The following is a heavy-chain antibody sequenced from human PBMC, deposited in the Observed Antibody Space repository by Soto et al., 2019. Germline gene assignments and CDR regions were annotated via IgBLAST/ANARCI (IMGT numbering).Heavy chain of an antibody. CDR1: GYTFTGYY. Sequence: ASVKVSCKASGYTFTGYYMHWVRQAPGQGLEWMGWINPNSGGTNYAQKFQGWVTMTRDTSISTAYMELSRLRPDDTAVYYCARGGKYYYGSGSYFRYYYYGMDVWGQGTTVTVSS. CDR3: ARGGKYYYGSGSYFRYYYYGMDV. J-gene: IGHJ6*02. V-gene: IGHV1-2*04. D-gene: IGHD3-10*01. CDR2: INPNSGGT.